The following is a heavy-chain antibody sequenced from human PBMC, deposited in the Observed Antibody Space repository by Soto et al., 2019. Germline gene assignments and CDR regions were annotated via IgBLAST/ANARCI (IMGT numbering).Heavy chain of an antibody. D-gene: IGHD1-1*01. CDR2: IYSGGST. J-gene: IGHJ4*02. Sequence: GGSLRLSCAASGFTVSSNYMSWVRQAPGKGLEWVSVIYSGGSTYYADSVKGRFTISRDNTKNLLFLQMNSLRAEDTALYYCARSGDNYNLLDYWGQGTPVTVSS. CDR3: ARSGDNYNLLDY. CDR1: GFTVSSNY. V-gene: IGHV3-53*01.